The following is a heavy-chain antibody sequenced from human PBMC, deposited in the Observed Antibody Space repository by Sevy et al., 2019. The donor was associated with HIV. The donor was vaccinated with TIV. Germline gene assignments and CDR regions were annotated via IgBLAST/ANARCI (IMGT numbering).Heavy chain of an antibody. J-gene: IGHJ4*02. CDR1: GFSFNTYT. CDR2: ISSSGVYE. D-gene: IGHD1-26*01. V-gene: IGHV3-21*01. CDR3: AGVPDSGGRGRADY. Sequence: GGSLRLSCAASGFSFNTYTFYWVRQAPGEGLEWISSISSSGVYEYYADSVRGRFTISRDNAKNSLSLQMNGLRVEDTGVYYWAGVPDSGGRGRADYWGQGTRVTVSS.